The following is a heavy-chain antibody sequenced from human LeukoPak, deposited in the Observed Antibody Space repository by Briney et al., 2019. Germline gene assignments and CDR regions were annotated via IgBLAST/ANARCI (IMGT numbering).Heavy chain of an antibody. CDR2: INHSGST. Sequence: SETLSLTCAVYGGSFSGYYWSWIRQPPGKGLEWIGEINHSGSTNYNPSLKSRVTIPVDTSKNQFSLKLSSVTAADTAVYYCASRGRAGGLDYWGQGTLVTVSS. CDR3: ASRGRAGGLDY. CDR1: GGSFSGYY. V-gene: IGHV4-34*01. D-gene: IGHD3-10*01. J-gene: IGHJ4*02.